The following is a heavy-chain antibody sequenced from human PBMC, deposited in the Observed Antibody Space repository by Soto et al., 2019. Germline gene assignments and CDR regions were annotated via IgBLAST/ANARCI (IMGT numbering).Heavy chain of an antibody. J-gene: IGHJ6*02. CDR1: GYTFTSYA. CDR2: INAGNGNT. Sequence: GASVKVSCKASGYTFTSYAMHWVRQAPGQRLEWMGWINAGNGNTKYSQRFQGRVTITRDTSASTAYMELSSLRSEDTAVYYCARVAPKSIAARPSGMDVWGQGTTVTVSS. D-gene: IGHD6-6*01. V-gene: IGHV1-3*01. CDR3: ARVAPKSIAARPSGMDV.